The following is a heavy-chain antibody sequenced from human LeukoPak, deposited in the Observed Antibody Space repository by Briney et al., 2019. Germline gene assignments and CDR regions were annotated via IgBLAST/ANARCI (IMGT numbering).Heavy chain of an antibody. V-gene: IGHV4-4*02. CDR3: ARDKGSGWYYFDY. Sequence: SETLSLTCAVSGGSISSSNWWSWVRQPPGKGLEWIGEIYHSGSTNYNPSLKSRVTISVDKSKNQFSLKLSSVTAADTAVYYCARDKGSGWYYFDYWGQGTLVTVSS. D-gene: IGHD6-19*01. CDR2: IYHSGST. J-gene: IGHJ4*02. CDR1: GGSISSSNW.